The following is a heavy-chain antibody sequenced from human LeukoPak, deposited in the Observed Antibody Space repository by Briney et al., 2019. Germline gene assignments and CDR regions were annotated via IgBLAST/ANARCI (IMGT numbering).Heavy chain of an antibody. CDR1: GGSFSGYY. J-gene: IGHJ5*02. V-gene: IGHV4-34*01. CDR3: ASQPPHIAAAGQDDP. D-gene: IGHD6-13*01. Sequence: SETLSLTCAVYGGSFSGYYWSWIRQPPGKGLEWIGEINHSGSTNYNPSLKSRVTISVDTYKNQFSLKLSSVTAADTAVYYCASQPPHIAAAGQDDPWGQGTLVTVSS. CDR2: INHSGST.